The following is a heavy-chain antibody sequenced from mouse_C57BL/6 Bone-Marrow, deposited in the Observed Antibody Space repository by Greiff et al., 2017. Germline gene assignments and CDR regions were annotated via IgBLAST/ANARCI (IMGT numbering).Heavy chain of an antibody. CDR2: INPYNGGT. CDR3: ARQSAWFAY. J-gene: IGHJ3*01. Sequence: VQLQQSGPVLVKPGASVKMSCKASGYTFTDYYMNWVKQSHGKSLEWIGVINPYNGGTSYNQKFKGKATLTVDKSSSTAYMELNSLTSEDSAVYYCARQSAWFAYWGQGTLVTVSA. V-gene: IGHV1-19*01. CDR1: GYTFTDYY.